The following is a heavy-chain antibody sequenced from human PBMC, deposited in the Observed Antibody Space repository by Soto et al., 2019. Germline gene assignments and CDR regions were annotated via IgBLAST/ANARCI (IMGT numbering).Heavy chain of an antibody. J-gene: IGHJ1*01. CDR2: IYYSGST. CDR3: ARMAYYYYDSSGYSPLFQH. D-gene: IGHD3-22*01. Sequence: SETLSLTCTVSGGSISSGDYYWSWIRQPPGKGLEWIGYIYYSGSTYYNPSLKSRVTISVDTSKNQFSLKLSSVTAADTAVYYCARMAYYYYDSSGYSPLFQHWGQGTLVTVS. CDR1: GGSISSGDYY. V-gene: IGHV4-30-4*01.